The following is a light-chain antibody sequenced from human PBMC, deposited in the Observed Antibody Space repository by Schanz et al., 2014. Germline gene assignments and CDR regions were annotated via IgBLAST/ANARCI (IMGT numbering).Light chain of an antibody. Sequence: QSVLTQPASVSGSPGQSITISCTGTSSDVGGYNYVSWYQQHPGKAPKLMIYDVSNRPSGVSNRFSGSKSGNTASLTISGLQAKDEADYYCCSYAGSSWVFGGGTKLTVL. J-gene: IGLJ3*02. CDR1: SSDVGGYNY. V-gene: IGLV2-14*01. CDR3: CSYAGSSWV. CDR2: DVS.